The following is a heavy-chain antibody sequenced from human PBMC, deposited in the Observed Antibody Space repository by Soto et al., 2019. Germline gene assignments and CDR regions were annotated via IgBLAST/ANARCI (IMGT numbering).Heavy chain of an antibody. CDR2: ISPYNGNT. V-gene: IGHV1-18*01. CDR3: ARDLGTGDLWSWFDY. J-gene: IGHJ4*02. D-gene: IGHD7-27*01. CDR1: GYTSTSYG. Sequence: GASVKVSCKASGYTSTSYGISWVRQAPGQGLEWMGWISPYNGNTKYAQKLQGRVTMTIDTSTSTAYMELRSLRSDDTAVYYCARDLGTGDLWSWFDYWGQGTQVTVSS.